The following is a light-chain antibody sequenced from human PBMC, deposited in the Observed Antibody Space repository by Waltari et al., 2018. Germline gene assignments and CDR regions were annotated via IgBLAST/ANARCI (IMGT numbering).Light chain of an antibody. J-gene: IGLJ3*02. CDR3: YSYAGSSTWV. Sequence: QYALSQPASVSGSPGQSIPLSCTGTRYNVGGYNLYPWYQHHPGKAPKLLISDVNKRPSGVSNRFSGSKSGNTASLTISGLQAEDEADYYCYSYAGSSTWVFGGGTNLAVL. CDR1: RYNVGGYNL. V-gene: IGLV2-23*02. CDR2: DVN.